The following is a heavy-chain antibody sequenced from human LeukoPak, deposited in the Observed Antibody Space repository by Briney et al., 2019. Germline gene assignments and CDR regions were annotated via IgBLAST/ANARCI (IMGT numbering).Heavy chain of an antibody. V-gene: IGHV1-18*01. Sequence: EASVKVSCKASGYTFTSYGISWVRQAPGQGLEWMGWIGGHKGTVIYAQKLRGRLTMTTDMFTTTAYMDLRSLGPDDTAVYYCARDHVPRGDGYNYYEYWGQGTLVTVSS. J-gene: IGHJ4*02. CDR1: GYTFTSYG. D-gene: IGHD5-24*01. CDR3: ARDHVPRGDGYNYYEY. CDR2: IGGHKGTV.